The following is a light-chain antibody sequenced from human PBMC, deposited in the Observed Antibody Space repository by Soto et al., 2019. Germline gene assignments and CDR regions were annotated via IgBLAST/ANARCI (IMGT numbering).Light chain of an antibody. J-gene: IGLJ1*01. V-gene: IGLV2-14*01. CDR1: SSDVGAYNY. CDR3: GAWDESLNGYV. CDR2: EVS. Sequence: QSALTQPASVSGSPGQSITISCTGTSSDVGAYNYVSWYQHHPGTAPKLMIYEVSNRPSGVPDRFSGSKSGTSASLAINGLQSGDEADYYCGAWDESLNGYVFGTGTKVTVL.